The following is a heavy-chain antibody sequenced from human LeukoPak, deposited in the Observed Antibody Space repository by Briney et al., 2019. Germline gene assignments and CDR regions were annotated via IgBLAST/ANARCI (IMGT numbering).Heavy chain of an antibody. CDR2: IIPIFGTA. CDR1: GGTFSSYA. CDR3: ARVGVVVVPAADYYYYYYMDV. D-gene: IGHD2-2*01. Sequence: RASVKVSCKASGGTFSSYAISWVRQAPGQGLEWMGGIIPIFGTANYAQKFQGRVTITADESTSTAYMELSSLRSEDTAVYYCARVGVVVVPAADYYYYYYMDVWGKGTTVTVSS. J-gene: IGHJ6*03. V-gene: IGHV1-69*13.